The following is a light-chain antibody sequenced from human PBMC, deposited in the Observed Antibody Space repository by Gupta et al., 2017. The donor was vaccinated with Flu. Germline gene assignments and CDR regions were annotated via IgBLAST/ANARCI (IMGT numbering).Light chain of an antibody. CDR3: AAWDDSLKQV. J-gene: IGLJ3*02. V-gene: IGLV1-44*01. CDR2: SNN. CDR1: SSNIGSNT. Sequence: QSVLPPPPSPSGTPGQRVTISCSGSSSNIGSNTVNWYQQLPGTAPKLLIYSNNQRPSGVPDRFSGSKSGTSASLAISGLQSEDEADYYCAAWDDSLKQVFGGGTKLTVL.